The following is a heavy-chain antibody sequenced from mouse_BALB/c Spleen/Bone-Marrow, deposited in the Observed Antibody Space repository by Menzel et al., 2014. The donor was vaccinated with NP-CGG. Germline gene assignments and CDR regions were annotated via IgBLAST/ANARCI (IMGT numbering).Heavy chain of an antibody. V-gene: IGHV5-12*01. CDR1: GFTFSDYY. D-gene: IGHD2-12*01. CDR3: ARNAFYRGYAMDY. CDR2: ISNGGGST. Sequence: EVHLVESGGGLVQPGGSLKLSCAPSGFTFSDYYMYWVRPTPEKRLEWVAYISNGGGSTYYLDTVKGRFTISRDNAKNTLYLQMSRLKSEDTAMYYCARNAFYRGYAMDYWGQGTSVTVSS. J-gene: IGHJ4*01.